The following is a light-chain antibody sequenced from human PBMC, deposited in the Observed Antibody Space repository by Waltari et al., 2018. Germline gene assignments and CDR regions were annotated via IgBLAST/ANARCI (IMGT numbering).Light chain of an antibody. J-gene: IGKJ4*01. CDR1: QSVSSN. CDR2: GAS. Sequence: EIVMTQSPATLSVSQGERATLSCRASQSVSSNLAWYQQKPGQAPRLLIYGASTRATGIPARFSGSGSGTEFTLTISSMQSEDFAVYYCQQYNNWPSLTFGGGTKVEIK. V-gene: IGKV3-15*01. CDR3: QQYNNWPSLT.